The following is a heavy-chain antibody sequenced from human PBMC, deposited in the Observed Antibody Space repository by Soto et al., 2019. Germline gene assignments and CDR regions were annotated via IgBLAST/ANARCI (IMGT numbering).Heavy chain of an antibody. CDR3: ARDFYGNYYDSSGYPNWFDP. V-gene: IGHV1-69*13. D-gene: IGHD3-22*01. J-gene: IGHJ5*02. CDR1: GGTFSSYA. CDR2: IIPIFGTA. Sequence: SVKVSCKASGGTFSSYAISWVRQAPGQGLEWMGGIIPIFGTANYAQKFQGRVTITADESTSTAYMELSSLRSEDTAVYYCARDFYGNYYDSSGYPNWFDPWGQGTLVTVPS.